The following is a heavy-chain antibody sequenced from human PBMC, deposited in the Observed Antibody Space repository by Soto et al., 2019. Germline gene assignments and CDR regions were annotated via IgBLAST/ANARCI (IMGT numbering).Heavy chain of an antibody. Sequence: SETLSLTFTVSGDSISSGGYYWSWIRQHPGKGLEWIGYIYYSGSTYYNPSLKSRVTISVDTSKNQFSLKLGSVTAADTAVYYCARGSHGDYVYYYYYYMDVWGKGTTVTVSS. CDR2: IYYSGST. D-gene: IGHD4-17*01. J-gene: IGHJ6*03. CDR3: ARGSHGDYVYYYYYYMDV. V-gene: IGHV4-31*03. CDR1: GDSISSGGYY.